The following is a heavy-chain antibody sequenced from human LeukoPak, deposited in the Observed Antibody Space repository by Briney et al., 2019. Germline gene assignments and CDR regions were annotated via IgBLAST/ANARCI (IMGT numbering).Heavy chain of an antibody. CDR3: ARDRVRPHFDY. Sequence: GSLRLSCAASGFTFSSYAMHWVRQAPGKGLEWVAVISYDGSNKYYADSVKGRFTISRDNSKNTLYLQMNSLRAEDTAVYYCARDRVRPHFDYWGQGTLVTVSS. V-gene: IGHV3-30*04. CDR2: ISYDGSNK. D-gene: IGHD2-2*01. J-gene: IGHJ4*02. CDR1: GFTFSSYA.